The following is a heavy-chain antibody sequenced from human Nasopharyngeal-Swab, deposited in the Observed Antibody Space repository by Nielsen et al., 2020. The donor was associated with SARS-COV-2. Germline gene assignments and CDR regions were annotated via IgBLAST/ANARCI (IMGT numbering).Heavy chain of an antibody. CDR2: IYTSGST. V-gene: IGHV4-61*02. D-gene: IGHD3-10*02. CDR1: GGSISSGSYY. CDR3: ARNVYVHDAFDI. Sequence: SETLSLTCTVSGGSISSGSYYWSWIRQPAGKGLEWIGRIYTSGSTNYNPSLKSRVTISVDTSKNQFSLKLSSVTAADTAVYYCARNVYVHDAFDIWGQGTMVTVSS. J-gene: IGHJ3*02.